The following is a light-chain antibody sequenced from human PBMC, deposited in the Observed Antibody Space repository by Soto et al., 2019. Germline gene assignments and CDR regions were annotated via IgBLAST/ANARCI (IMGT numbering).Light chain of an antibody. V-gene: IGKV2-28*01. Sequence: IVMTQSPLSRPVTPGEPAPGHCSSSPSLLHSNGYHYLDWYLQKPGQSPQLLIYLGSNRASGVPDRFSGSGSGTEFTLTISSLQPDDFATYYCQQYDNYPLTFGGGTKVDI. CDR1: PSLLHSNGYHY. CDR3: QQYDNYPLT. CDR2: LGS. J-gene: IGKJ4*01.